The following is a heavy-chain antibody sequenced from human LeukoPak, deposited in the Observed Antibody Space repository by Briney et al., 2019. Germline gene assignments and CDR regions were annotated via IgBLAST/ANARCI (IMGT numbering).Heavy chain of an antibody. J-gene: IGHJ4*02. V-gene: IGHV3-15*01. CDR1: GFXFSDYY. Sequence: GGSLRLSCGASGFXFSDYYISWIRQAPGKGLEWVGRIRTKTDGETTDYAAPVKGRFTISRDDSQNTLYLQMNSLKTEDTAVYYCTTDPRGFYWGQGTLVTVSS. CDR3: TTDPRGFY. CDR2: IRTKTDGETT.